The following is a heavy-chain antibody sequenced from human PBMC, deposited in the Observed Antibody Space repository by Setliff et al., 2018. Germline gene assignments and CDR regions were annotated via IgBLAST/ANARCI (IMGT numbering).Heavy chain of an antibody. Sequence: GASVKVSCKASGGTFSRYAISWVRQAPGQGLEWMGGTIPILGIANYAQKFQGRVTITADESTSTAYMELSSLRSEDTAVYYCARGPHLRQIDYWGQGTLVTVSS. V-gene: IGHV1-69*10. CDR1: GGTFSRYA. CDR3: ARGPHLRQIDY. J-gene: IGHJ4*02. D-gene: IGHD3-3*02. CDR2: TIPILGIA.